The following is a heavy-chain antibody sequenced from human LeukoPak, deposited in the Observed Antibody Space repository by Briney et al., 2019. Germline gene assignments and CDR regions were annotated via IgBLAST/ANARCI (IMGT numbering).Heavy chain of an antibody. V-gene: IGHV3-30*04. CDR3: AKDWSEGSGSYIDY. CDR1: GFTFSSYA. Sequence: GGSLRLSCAASGFTFSSYAMHWVRQAPGKGLEWLAVTSYDGSRQYYADFVRGRFTISRENSKNTLYLHMSSLRVDDTAVYYCAKDWSEGSGSYIDYWGQGALVIVSS. CDR2: TSYDGSRQ. D-gene: IGHD3-10*01. J-gene: IGHJ4*02.